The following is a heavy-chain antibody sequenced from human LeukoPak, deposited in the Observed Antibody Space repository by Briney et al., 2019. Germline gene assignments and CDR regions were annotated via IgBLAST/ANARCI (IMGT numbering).Heavy chain of an antibody. D-gene: IGHD3-16*02. CDR2: IYYSGST. Sequence: SETLSLTCTASGGSISSSSYYWGWIRQPPGKGLEWIGSIYYSGSTYYNTSLKSRVTISVDTAKNQFSLKLSSVTAADTAVYYCARLRLGELSSPFDYWGQGTLVTVSS. CDR3: ARLRLGELSSPFDY. J-gene: IGHJ4*02. CDR1: GGSISSSSYY. V-gene: IGHV4-39*01.